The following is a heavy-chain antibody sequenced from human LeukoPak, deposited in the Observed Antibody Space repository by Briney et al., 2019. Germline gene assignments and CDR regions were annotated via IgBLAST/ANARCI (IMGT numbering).Heavy chain of an antibody. D-gene: IGHD1-1*01. J-gene: IGHJ4*02. V-gene: IGHV1-46*01. Sequence: ASVKVSCKASGYTFTSYYMHWVRQAPGQGLEWMGIINPSGGSTSYAQKFQGRVIMTRDMSTSTVYMELSSLRSEDTAVYYCARVGLTTKVQSPLPFDYWGQGTLVTVSS. CDR3: ARVGLTTKVQSPLPFDY. CDR1: GYTFTSYY. CDR2: INPSGGST.